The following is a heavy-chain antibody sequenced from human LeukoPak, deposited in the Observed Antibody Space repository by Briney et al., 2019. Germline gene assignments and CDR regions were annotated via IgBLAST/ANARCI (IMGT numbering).Heavy chain of an antibody. CDR2: ISGSGGST. J-gene: IGHJ4*02. CDR3: ARAYSDSWYAGY. CDR1: GFTFSSYA. V-gene: IGHV3-23*01. Sequence: GGSLRLSCAASGFTFSSYAMSWVRQAPGKGLEWVSAISGSGGSTYYADSVKGRFTISRDISKSTLYLQMNSLRAEDTALYYCARAYSDSWYAGYWGQGALVTVSS. D-gene: IGHD6-13*01.